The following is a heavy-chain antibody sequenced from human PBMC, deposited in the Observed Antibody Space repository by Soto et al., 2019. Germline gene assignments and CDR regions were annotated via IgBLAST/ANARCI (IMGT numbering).Heavy chain of an antibody. CDR1: GYTFTSYA. CDR2: INAGNGNT. J-gene: IGHJ4*02. CDR3: ARAVAVPADFDY. Sequence: QVQLVQSGAEEKKPGASVKVSCKASGYTFTSYAMHWVRQAPGQRLEWMGWINAGNGNTKYSQKFQGRVTITRDTSASTAEMEPSSLRSGGTAVYYCARAVAVPADFDYWGQGTLVTVSS. V-gene: IGHV1-3*05. D-gene: IGHD6-19*01.